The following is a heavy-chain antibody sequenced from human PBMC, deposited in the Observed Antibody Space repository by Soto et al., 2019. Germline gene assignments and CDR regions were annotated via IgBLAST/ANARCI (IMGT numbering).Heavy chain of an antibody. CDR1: GYSFTSYW. CDR3: ARNKQQPFERNGMDV. CDR2: IDPSDSYT. V-gene: IGHV5-10-1*01. D-gene: IGHD6-13*01. J-gene: IGHJ6*02. Sequence: GESLKISCKGSGYSFTSYWISWVRQMPGKGLEWMGRIDPSDSYTNYSPSFQGHVTISADKSISTAYLQWSSLKASDTAMYYCARNKQQPFERNGMDVWGQGTTVTVSS.